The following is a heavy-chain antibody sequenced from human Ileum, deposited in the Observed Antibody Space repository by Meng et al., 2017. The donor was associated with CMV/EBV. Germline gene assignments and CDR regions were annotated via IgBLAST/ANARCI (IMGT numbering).Heavy chain of an antibody. CDR2: ISHYAGT. D-gene: IGHD1-26*01. V-gene: IGHV4-34*01. Sequence: CELSGGSFGNYHWTWIRLSPGKGLEWIGEISHYAGTAYNPSLKNRVSITFDVSKNQFSLTLASVTAADTAVYYCAGGSWATWEMLANWGPGTLVTVSS. J-gene: IGHJ4*02. CDR1: GGSFGNYH. CDR3: AGGSWATWEMLAN.